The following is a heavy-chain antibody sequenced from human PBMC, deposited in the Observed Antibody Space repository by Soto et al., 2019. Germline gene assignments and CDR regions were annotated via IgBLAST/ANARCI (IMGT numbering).Heavy chain of an antibody. CDR1: GYTFTSYG. J-gene: IGHJ6*02. V-gene: IGHV1-18*04. CDR3: ARVKNYDFWSGYSPYGMDV. Sequence: ASVKVSCKASGYTFTSYGISRVRQAPGQGLEWMGWISAYNGNTNYAQKLQGRVTMTTDTSTSTAYMELRSLRSDDTAVYYCARVKNYDFWSGYSPYGMDVWGQGTKVTVYS. D-gene: IGHD3-3*01. CDR2: ISAYNGNT.